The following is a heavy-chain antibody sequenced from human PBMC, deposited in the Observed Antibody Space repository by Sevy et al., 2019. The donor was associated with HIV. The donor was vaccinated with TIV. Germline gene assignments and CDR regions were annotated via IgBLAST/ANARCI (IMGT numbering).Heavy chain of an antibody. Sequence: GGSLRLSCAASGFTFDDYTMHWVRQAPGKGLEWVSLISWDGGSTYYADSVKGRFTISRDNSKNSLYLQMNSLRTEDTALYYCAKDGHSSSSHRFFDYWGQGTLVTVSS. J-gene: IGHJ4*02. CDR3: AKDGHSSSSHRFFDY. CDR2: ISWDGGST. V-gene: IGHV3-43*01. D-gene: IGHD6-6*01. CDR1: GFTFDDYT.